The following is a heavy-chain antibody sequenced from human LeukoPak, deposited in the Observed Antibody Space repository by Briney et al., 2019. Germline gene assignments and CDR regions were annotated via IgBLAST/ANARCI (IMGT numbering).Heavy chain of an antibody. D-gene: IGHD6-13*01. Sequence: SVKVSCKATGYIFSNYGISWVRQAPGQGLEWMGGIIPIFGTANYAQKFQGRVTITADESTSTAYMELSSLRSEDTAVYYCAREFIAAAGDWFDPWGQGTLVTVSS. CDR2: IIPIFGTA. CDR1: GYIFSNYG. J-gene: IGHJ5*02. V-gene: IGHV1-69*13. CDR3: AREFIAAAGDWFDP.